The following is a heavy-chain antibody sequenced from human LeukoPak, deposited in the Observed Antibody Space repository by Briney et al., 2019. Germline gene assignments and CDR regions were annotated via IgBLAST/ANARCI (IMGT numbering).Heavy chain of an antibody. V-gene: IGHV1-8*01. CDR1: GYTFTSYD. J-gene: IGHJ4*02. Sequence: ASVKVSCKASGYTFTSYDINWVRQATGQGLEWRGWMNPNSGNTGYAQKFQGRVTMTRNTSISTAYMELRSLRSEDTAVYYCLFRFSESDYWGQGTLVTVSS. CDR2: MNPNSGNT. CDR3: LFRFSESDY. D-gene: IGHD3-3*01.